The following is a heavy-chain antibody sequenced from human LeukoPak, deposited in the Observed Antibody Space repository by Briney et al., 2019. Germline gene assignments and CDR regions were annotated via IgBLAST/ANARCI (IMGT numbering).Heavy chain of an antibody. Sequence: SVTVSFKASGFTFTISAMQWVRQARGQRLEWIGWIVVGSGNTNYAQKFQERVTITRDMSTSTAYMELSSLRSEDTAVYYCAAEVGPWGQGTLLTVSS. V-gene: IGHV1-58*02. CDR3: AAEVGP. CDR1: GFTFTISA. CDR2: IVVGSGNT. J-gene: IGHJ5*02.